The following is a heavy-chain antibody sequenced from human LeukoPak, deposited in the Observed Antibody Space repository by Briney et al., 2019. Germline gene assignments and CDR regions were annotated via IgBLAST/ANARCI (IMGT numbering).Heavy chain of an antibody. D-gene: IGHD4-11*01. J-gene: IGHJ4*02. CDR3: ARDGLPTDY. Sequence: ASVKVSCKASGYSFITYAMNWVRQAPGQWLEWMGGINTNTGNPTYAQGFTGRFVFSLGTSVSTAYLQISSLKAEDTAVYYCARDGLPTDYWGQGTLVTVSS. V-gene: IGHV7-4-1*02. CDR1: GYSFITYA. CDR2: INTNTGNP.